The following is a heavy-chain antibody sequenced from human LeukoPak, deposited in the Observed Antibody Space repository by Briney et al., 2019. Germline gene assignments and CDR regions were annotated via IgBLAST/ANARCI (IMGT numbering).Heavy chain of an antibody. D-gene: IGHD4-23*01. CDR1: EFTVSSNE. J-gene: IGHJ4*02. CDR3: AKERKLLPFDC. V-gene: IGHV3-38-3*01. CDR2: ISGGST. Sequence: GGSLRLSCAASEFTVSSNEMNWVRQAPGKGLEWVSSISGGSTYYADSRKGRFTISRDNSKNTMYLQMNSLRYEDTAVYYCAKERKLLPFDCWGQGTLVTVSS.